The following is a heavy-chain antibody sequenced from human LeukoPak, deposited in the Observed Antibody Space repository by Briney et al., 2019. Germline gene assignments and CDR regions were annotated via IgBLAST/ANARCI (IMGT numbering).Heavy chain of an antibody. V-gene: IGHV5-51*01. CDR2: IYPGDSDT. D-gene: IGHD2-21*02. CDR1: GYSFTSYW. Sequence: GESLKISCKGSGYSFTSYWIGWVRQMPGKGLEWMGIIYPGDSDTRYSPSFQGQVTISADKSISTAYLQWSSLKASDTAMCYCGLAYCGGDCYSSVDYFDYWGQGTLVTVSS. J-gene: IGHJ4*02. CDR3: GLAYCGGDCYSSVDYFDY.